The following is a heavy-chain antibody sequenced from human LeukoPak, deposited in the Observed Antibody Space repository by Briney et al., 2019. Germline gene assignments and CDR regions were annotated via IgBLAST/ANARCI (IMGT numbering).Heavy chain of an antibody. CDR2: IYTSGST. Sequence: PSETLSLTCTVSGGSISSYYWSWIRQPGGKGLEWIGRIYTSGSTNYNPSLKSRVTMSVDTSKNRFSLKLSSVTAADTAVYYCARGYHDFSGYWLSYFDYWGQGTLVTVSS. V-gene: IGHV4-4*07. CDR3: ARGYHDFSGYWLSYFDY. J-gene: IGHJ4*02. CDR1: GGSISSYY. D-gene: IGHD3-22*01.